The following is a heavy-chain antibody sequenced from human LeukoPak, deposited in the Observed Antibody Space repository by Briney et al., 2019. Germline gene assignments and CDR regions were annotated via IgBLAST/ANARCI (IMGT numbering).Heavy chain of an antibody. Sequence: GGSLRLSCAASGFTFSSYAMHWVRQAPGKGLEYVSAISSNGGSTYYANSVKGRFTISRDNSKNTLYLQMGSLRAEDTAVYYCARGGLGDYGDYRDAFDIWGQGTMVTVSS. CDR2: ISSNGGST. CDR3: ARGGLGDYGDYRDAFDI. CDR1: GFTFSSYA. D-gene: IGHD4-17*01. J-gene: IGHJ3*02. V-gene: IGHV3-64*01.